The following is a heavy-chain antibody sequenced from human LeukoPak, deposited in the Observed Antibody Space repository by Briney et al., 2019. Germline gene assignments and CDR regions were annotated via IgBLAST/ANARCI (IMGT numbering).Heavy chain of an antibody. CDR3: AKEYTGTFSPFPSYFDN. CDR1: GFTFRSYN. V-gene: IGHV3-48*01. D-gene: IGHD1-26*01. J-gene: IGHJ4*02. CDR2: ITGGSTTI. Sequence: GGSLRLSCAASGFTFRSYNMNWVRQAPGKGLEWVSYITGGSTTIYYADSVKGRFTISRDNSKNTLYLQMNSLRAEDTAIYYCAKEYTGTFSPFPSYFDNWGQGTLVTVSS.